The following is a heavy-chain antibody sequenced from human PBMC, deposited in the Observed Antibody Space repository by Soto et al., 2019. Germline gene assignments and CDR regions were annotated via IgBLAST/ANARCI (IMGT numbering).Heavy chain of an antibody. J-gene: IGHJ3*01. Sequence: QVQLVQSGAEVKKPGSSGKVSCKASGGTFSSYTISWVRQAPGQGLEWMGRIIPILGIANYAQKFQCRVTITGDKSTSTAYMELSSLRSEDTAVYSCARDSSSGWLEGAFDLWGQGTMVTVSS. V-gene: IGHV1-69*08. CDR3: ARDSSSGWLEGAFDL. CDR2: IIPILGIA. CDR1: GGTFSSYT. D-gene: IGHD6-19*01.